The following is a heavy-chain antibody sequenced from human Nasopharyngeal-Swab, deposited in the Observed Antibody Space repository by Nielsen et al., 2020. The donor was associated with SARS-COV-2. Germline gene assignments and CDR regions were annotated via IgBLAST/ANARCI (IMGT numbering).Heavy chain of an antibody. J-gene: IGHJ4*02. Sequence: GKPPGKGLEWVSAISGSGGGTYYADSVKGRFTISRDNSKDTLYLQMNSLGAEDTAVYYCAKDLPFGWNYAWGYFDSWGQGTLVTVSS. V-gene: IGHV3-23*01. CDR2: ISGSGGGT. D-gene: IGHD1-7*01. CDR3: AKDLPFGWNYAWGYFDS.